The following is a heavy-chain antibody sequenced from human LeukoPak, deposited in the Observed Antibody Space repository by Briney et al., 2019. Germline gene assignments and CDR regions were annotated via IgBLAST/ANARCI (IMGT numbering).Heavy chain of an antibody. V-gene: IGHV3-21*01. CDR3: ARGEQQLVIDY. J-gene: IGHJ4*02. D-gene: IGHD6-13*01. CDR1: GFTFSSYS. Sequence: PGGSLRLSCAASGFTFSSYSMNWVRQAPGKELEWVSSISSSSYIYYADSVKGRFAISRDNAKNSLYLQMNSLRAEDTAVYYCARGEQQLVIDYWGQGTLVTVSS. CDR2: ISSSSYI.